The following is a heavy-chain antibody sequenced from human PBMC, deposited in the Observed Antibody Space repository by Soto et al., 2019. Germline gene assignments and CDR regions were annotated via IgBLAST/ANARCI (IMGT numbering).Heavy chain of an antibody. V-gene: IGHV3-33*01. CDR3: ARGLNKAAVGAFDV. D-gene: IGHD1-26*01. Sequence: QVQLVQSGGGAVLPGNSLRLSCAASGFPFSWAGMHWLRQTPGKGLEWVAVVSGDGRDIDYAESVRGRFSISRDNPKSTLYLQMNNLGVEDTAIDYCARGLNKAAVGAFDVWGQGTQVIVSS. CDR2: VSGDGRDI. CDR1: GFPFSWAG. J-gene: IGHJ3*01.